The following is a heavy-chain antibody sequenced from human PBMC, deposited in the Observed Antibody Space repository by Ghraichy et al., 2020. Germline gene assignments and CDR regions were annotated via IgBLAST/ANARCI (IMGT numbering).Heavy chain of an antibody. CDR3: ARGSRVVRFFYYDGMDV. Sequence: GGSLRLSCVGSGFTLSSYSMNWVRQSPGKGLEWVSYITSSGRSIFYADSVKGRFTISRDIAQNSLSLQMNSLRDEDTAVYYCARGSRVVRFFYYDGMDVWGQGTRVSVSS. CDR1: GFTLSSYS. J-gene: IGHJ6*02. V-gene: IGHV3-48*02. D-gene: IGHD4-23*01. CDR2: ITSSGRSI.